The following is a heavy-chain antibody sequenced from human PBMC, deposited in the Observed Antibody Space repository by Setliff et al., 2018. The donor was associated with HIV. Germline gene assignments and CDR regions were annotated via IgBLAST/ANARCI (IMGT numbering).Heavy chain of an antibody. D-gene: IGHD4-17*01. CDR3: ARDLNSGDYPHWFDP. V-gene: IGHV1-18*01. CDR2: ISPYNGNT. CDR1: GYTFTSFG. Sequence: ASVKVSCKASGYTFTSFGITWIRQAPGQGIEWVGWISPYNGNTNYAQKLQGRVTITRDTSASTVYMELSSLRSGDTAVYYCARDLNSGDYPHWFDPWGQGTLVTVSS. J-gene: IGHJ5*02.